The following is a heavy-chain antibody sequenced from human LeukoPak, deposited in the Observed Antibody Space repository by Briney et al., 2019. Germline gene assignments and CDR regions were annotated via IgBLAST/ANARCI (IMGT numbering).Heavy chain of an antibody. J-gene: IGHJ5*02. CDR1: GGSISSYY. CDR3: ARGSIFGVVIPFDP. CDR2: IYTSGST. V-gene: IGHV4-4*07. Sequence: SETLSLTCTVSGGSISSYYWSWIRQPAGKGLEWIGRIYTSGSTNYNPSLKSRVTMSVDTSKNQFSLKLSSVTAADTAVYYCARGSIFGVVIPFDPWGQGTLVPVSS. D-gene: IGHD3-3*01.